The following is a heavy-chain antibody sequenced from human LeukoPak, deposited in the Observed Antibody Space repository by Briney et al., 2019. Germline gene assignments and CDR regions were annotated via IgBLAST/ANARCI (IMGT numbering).Heavy chain of an antibody. CDR3: ARDRGSGWPRYYYGMDV. Sequence: PGGSLRLSCAASGFTFSNYAMNWVRQAPGKGPEWVSVISGSGDTTYYADSVKGRFTISRDISKNTLYLQMNSLRAEDTAVYYCARDRGSGWPRYYYGMDVWGQGTTVTVSS. J-gene: IGHJ6*02. V-gene: IGHV3-23*01. D-gene: IGHD6-19*01. CDR2: ISGSGDTT. CDR1: GFTFSNYA.